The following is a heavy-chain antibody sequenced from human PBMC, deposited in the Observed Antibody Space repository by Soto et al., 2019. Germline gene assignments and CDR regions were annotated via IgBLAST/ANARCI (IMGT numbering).Heavy chain of an antibody. D-gene: IGHD2-8*01. CDR2: VYYRGRS. V-gene: IGHV4-39*01. CDR1: GGSVSNSNYY. Sequence: SETLSLTCTVSGGSVSNSNYYWGWIRQSPGKGLEWIGSVYYRGRSYSKSSVKSRVTISVDTSKNQFSLNLNSVTASDTAVYFCVSQRISVLTQDYFHYRGPGPLGTVYS. CDR3: VSQRISVLTQDYFHY. J-gene: IGHJ4*02.